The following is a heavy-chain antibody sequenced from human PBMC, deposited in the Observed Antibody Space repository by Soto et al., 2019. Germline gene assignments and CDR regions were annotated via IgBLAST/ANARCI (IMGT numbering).Heavy chain of an antibody. CDR2: ISYDGSNK. Sequence: RGSLRLSCEASGFTFSNYGRHWVRQATGKGLEWVAVISYDGSNKYYADAVKGRLTISRDNSENTLYLQMSGLRAEDTAVYYCAKALGSSGLWCYGMDVWGQGTTVTVSS. CDR1: GFTFSNYG. J-gene: IGHJ6*02. D-gene: IGHD5-18*01. V-gene: IGHV3-30*18. CDR3: AKALGSSGLWCYGMDV.